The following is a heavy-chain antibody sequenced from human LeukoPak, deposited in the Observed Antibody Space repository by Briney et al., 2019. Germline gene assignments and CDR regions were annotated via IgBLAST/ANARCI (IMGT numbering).Heavy chain of an antibody. D-gene: IGHD3-10*01. CDR3: ARDKAEGSGSYYTSY. V-gene: IGHV3-11*04. Sequence: GGSLRLSCAASGFTFSDYYTGWIRQAPGKGLEWVSHISSRSYTIYYADSVKGRFTISRDNAKKSLYLQMKSLRAEDTAVYYCARDKAEGSGSYYTSYWGQGTLVTVSS. CDR2: ISSRSYTI. J-gene: IGHJ4*02. CDR1: GFTFSDYY.